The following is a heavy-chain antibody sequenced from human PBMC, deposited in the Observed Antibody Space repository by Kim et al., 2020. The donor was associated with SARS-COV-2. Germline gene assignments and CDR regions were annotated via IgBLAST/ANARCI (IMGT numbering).Heavy chain of an antibody. J-gene: IGHJ5*02. CDR2: INHSGST. V-gene: IGHV4-34*01. CDR3: ARGRSPFDP. CDR1: GGSFSGYY. D-gene: IGHD6-19*01. Sequence: SQTLSHTCAVYGGSFSGYYWSWIRQPPGKGLEWIGEINHSGSTNYNPSLKSRVTISVDTSKNQFSLKLSSVSAADTAVYYCARGRSPFDPWGQGTLVTVS.